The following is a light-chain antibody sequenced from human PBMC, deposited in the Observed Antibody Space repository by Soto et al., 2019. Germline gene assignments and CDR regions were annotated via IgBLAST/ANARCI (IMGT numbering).Light chain of an antibody. CDR3: LQDYSYPRT. CDR1: QGIRND. V-gene: IGKV1-6*01. J-gene: IGKJ1*01. Sequence: AIQMTQSPSSLSASVGDRVVLTCRASQGIRNDLGWYQQKPGKAPKFLISAASTLHGGVPSRFRGSGSGTDFTLTVTSLQPEDFATYYCLQDYSYPRTFGQGTKVDIK. CDR2: AAS.